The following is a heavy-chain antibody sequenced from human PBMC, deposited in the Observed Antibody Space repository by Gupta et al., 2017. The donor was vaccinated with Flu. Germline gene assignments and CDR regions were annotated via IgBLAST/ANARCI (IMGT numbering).Heavy chain of an antibody. CDR3: AKDIGRYGLGNYFNNGGYYGMEV. J-gene: IGHJ6*02. Sequence: EVQVVESGGGLEQPGRSLRLSCAASGFSFAAYAMHWVRQSPGKGLEWVSGISWDSGSIGYAASGKGRFTISRDNAKRSLYLQMTGLGPEDTALYYCAKDIGRYGLGNYFNNGGYYGMEVWGQGTTVVVSS. CDR1: GFSFAAYA. V-gene: IGHV3-9*01. CDR2: ISWDSGSI. D-gene: IGHD3-10*01.